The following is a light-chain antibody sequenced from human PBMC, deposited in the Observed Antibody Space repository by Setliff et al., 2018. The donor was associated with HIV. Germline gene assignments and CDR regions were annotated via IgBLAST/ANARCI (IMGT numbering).Light chain of an antibody. CDR2: QAT. CDR3: CSNTGSNTDV. Sequence: QSVLTQPASVSGSPGQSITISCTGTSSDVGRYNLVSWYQQHPGKAPKLMIYQATKRPSGVSNRFSGSKSGNTASLTISGLQAEDEADYYCCSNTGSNTDVFGTGTKGTVL. J-gene: IGLJ1*01. V-gene: IGLV2-23*01. CDR1: SSDVGRYNL.